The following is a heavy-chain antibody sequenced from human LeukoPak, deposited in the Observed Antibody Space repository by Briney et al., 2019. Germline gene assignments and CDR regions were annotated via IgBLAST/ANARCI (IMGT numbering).Heavy chain of an antibody. V-gene: IGHV1-46*01. Sequence: ASVKVSCKASGYTFTGYYIHWVRQAPGQGLEWMGVINPSGGSTSYAQKFQGRVTMTRDMSTSTVYMELSSLRSEDTAVYYCARVLDGLHTVEGFGYWGQGTLVTVSS. CDR2: INPSGGST. CDR1: GYTFTGYY. D-gene: IGHD4-23*01. J-gene: IGHJ4*02. CDR3: ARVLDGLHTVEGFGY.